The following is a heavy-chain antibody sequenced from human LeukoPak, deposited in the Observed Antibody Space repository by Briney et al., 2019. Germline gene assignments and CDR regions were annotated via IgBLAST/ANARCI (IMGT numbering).Heavy chain of an antibody. J-gene: IGHJ4*02. D-gene: IGHD3-10*01. CDR2: INPNSGNT. CDR1: GYTFTGYY. CDR3: ARGLFGSGSSDDY. V-gene: IGHV1-8*03. Sequence: ASVKVSCKASGYTFTGYYMHWVRQAPGQGREWMGRINPNSGNTGYAQKFQGRVTITRNTSISTAYMELSSLRSEDTAVYYCARGLFGSGSSDDYWGQGTLVTVSS.